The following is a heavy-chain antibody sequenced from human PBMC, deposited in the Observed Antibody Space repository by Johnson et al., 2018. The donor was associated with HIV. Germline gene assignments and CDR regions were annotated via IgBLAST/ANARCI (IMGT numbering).Heavy chain of an antibody. CDR1: GFTFDDHA. CDR3: SKGGDTTGYDSFDM. J-gene: IGHJ3*02. V-gene: IGHV3-43D*03. D-gene: IGHD1-26*01. CDR2: ISWDGGST. Sequence: VQLVESGGVVVQPGGSLTLSCAASGFTFDDHAMHWVRQAPGKGLEWVSLISWDGGSTYYGDSVKGRFTVSRNNSKNSLYLQMNSLRTEDTALYYCSKGGDTTGYDSFDMWGQGTLVTVSS.